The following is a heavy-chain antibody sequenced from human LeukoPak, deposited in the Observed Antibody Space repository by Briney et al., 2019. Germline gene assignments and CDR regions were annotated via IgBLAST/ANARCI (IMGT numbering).Heavy chain of an antibody. J-gene: IGHJ4*02. CDR3: AKEAKYYDILIGYYRSFYYFDY. V-gene: IGHV4-4*07. D-gene: IGHD3-9*01. CDR1: GGSISSYS. CDR2: IYINGST. Sequence: SETLSLTCTVSGGSISSYSWSWIRQPAGKGLEWIGRIYINGSTNYNPSLKSRVIISVDTSKNQFSLKLTSVTAADTAVYYCAKEAKYYDILIGYYRSFYYFDYWGQGTLVTVSS.